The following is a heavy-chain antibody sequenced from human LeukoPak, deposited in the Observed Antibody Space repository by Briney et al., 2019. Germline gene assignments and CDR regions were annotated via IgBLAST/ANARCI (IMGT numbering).Heavy chain of an antibody. CDR3: ARGDGEMATISDY. J-gene: IGHJ4*02. CDR2: ISYDGSNK. CDR1: GFTFSSYA. Sequence: GRSLRLSCAASGFTFSSYAMHWVRQAPGKGLEWVAVISYDGSNKYYADSVKGRFTISRDNSKNTLYLQMNSLRAEDTAVYYCARGDGEMATISDYWGQGTLVTVSS. D-gene: IGHD5-24*01. V-gene: IGHV3-30-3*01.